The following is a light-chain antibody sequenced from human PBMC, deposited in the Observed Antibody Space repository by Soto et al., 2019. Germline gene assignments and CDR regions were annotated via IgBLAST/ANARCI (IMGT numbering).Light chain of an antibody. J-gene: IGKJ5*01. CDR3: QQSSNWPPIT. Sequence: EIVLTQSPATLSLSPGEGATVSCRASQSVSSHLAWYQQKPGQAPRLLIYDASNRATGIPARFSGSGSGTDFTLTIRSLEPEDFAVYYCQQSSNWPPITFGQGTRREIK. CDR1: QSVSSH. CDR2: DAS. V-gene: IGKV3-11*01.